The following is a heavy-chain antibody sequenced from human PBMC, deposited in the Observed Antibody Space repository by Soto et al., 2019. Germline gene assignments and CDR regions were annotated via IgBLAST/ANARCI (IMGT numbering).Heavy chain of an antibody. V-gene: IGHV4-34*01. D-gene: IGHD3-22*01. CDR3: TTEVVVPYFDY. CDR1: GGSFSGYY. J-gene: IGHJ4*02. CDR2: INHSGST. Sequence: SETLSLTCAVYGGSFSGYYWTWIRQPPGTGLEWIGEINHSGSTNYNPSLKSRVTISRDDSKNTLYLQMNSLKTEDTAVYYCTTEVVVPYFDYWGQGTLVTVSS.